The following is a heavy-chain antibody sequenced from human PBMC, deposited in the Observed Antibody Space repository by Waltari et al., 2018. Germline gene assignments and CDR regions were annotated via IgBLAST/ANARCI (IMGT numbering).Heavy chain of an antibody. V-gene: IGHV3-21*01. CDR3: ARPQDYDFWSGYYKAYYYYGMDV. CDR1: GFTFSSYS. CDR2: ISSSSSYI. D-gene: IGHD3-3*01. Sequence: EVQLVESGGGLVKPGGSLRLSCAASGFTFSSYSMNWVRQAPGKGLEWVSSISSSSSYIYDADSVKGRFTISRDNAKNSLYLQMNSLRAEDTAVYYCARPQDYDFWSGYYKAYYYYGMDVWGQGTTVTVSS. J-gene: IGHJ6*02.